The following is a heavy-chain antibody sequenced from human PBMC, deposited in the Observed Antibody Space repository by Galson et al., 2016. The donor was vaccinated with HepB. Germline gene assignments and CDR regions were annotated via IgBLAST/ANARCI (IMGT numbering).Heavy chain of an antibody. Sequence: SLRLSCAASGFTFGTYAMTWVRQTPGKGLEWVSSINGDGSTTHYKDSVKGRFTISRDNSQNTMFLQMNSLRAEDTAVYYCTRGVSWAFDIWGQGTMVTVSS. D-gene: IGHD2/OR15-2a*01. J-gene: IGHJ3*02. V-gene: IGHV3-23*01. CDR3: TRGVSWAFDI. CDR1: GFTFGTYA. CDR2: INGDGSTT.